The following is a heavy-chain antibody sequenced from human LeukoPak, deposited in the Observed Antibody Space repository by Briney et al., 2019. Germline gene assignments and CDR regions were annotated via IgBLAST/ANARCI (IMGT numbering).Heavy chain of an antibody. V-gene: IGHV4-4*09. CDR1: GGSISSYY. D-gene: IGHD4-17*01. CDR3: ARGVRDYGDYGIDY. J-gene: IGHJ4*02. CDR2: IYSSGST. Sequence: PSETLSLTCIVSGGSISSYYWSWIRQPPGKGLEWIGYIYSSGSTNSNPSLKSRVTISVDTSKSQFSLKMTSVTAADTAVYYCARGVRDYGDYGIDYWGQGTLVTVSS.